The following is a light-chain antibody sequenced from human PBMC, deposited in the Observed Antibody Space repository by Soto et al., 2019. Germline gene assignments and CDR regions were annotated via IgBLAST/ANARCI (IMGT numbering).Light chain of an antibody. CDR3: SSYTSSSVYV. CDR1: SSDVGEYNY. Sequence: QSALTQPASVSGSPGQSITISCTGTSSDVGEYNYVSWYQQHPGKAPKLMIYDVSNRPSGVSNRFSGSKSGNTASLTISGLQAEDEADYYCSSYTSSSVYVFGTGTKVTV. CDR2: DVS. V-gene: IGLV2-14*01. J-gene: IGLJ1*01.